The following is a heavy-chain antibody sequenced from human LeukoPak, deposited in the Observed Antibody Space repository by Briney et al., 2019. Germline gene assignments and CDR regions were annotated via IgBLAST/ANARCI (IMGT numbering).Heavy chain of an antibody. J-gene: IGHJ4*02. Sequence: SETLSLTCTVSGGSISSYYWGWIRQPPGKGLEWIGSIYHSGSTYYNPSLKSRVTISVDTSKNQFSLKLSSVTAADTAVYYCARDRATTYGYDEGDWGQGTLVTVSS. CDR1: GGSISSYY. V-gene: IGHV4-38-2*02. CDR2: IYHSGST. D-gene: IGHD5-12*01. CDR3: ARDRATTYGYDEGD.